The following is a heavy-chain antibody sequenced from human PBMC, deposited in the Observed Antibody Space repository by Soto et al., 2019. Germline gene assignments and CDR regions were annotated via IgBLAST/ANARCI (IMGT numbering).Heavy chain of an antibody. CDR1: GGSISSYY. CDR3: ARAGASDYGDYELVHYYYYMDV. CDR2: IYYSGST. Sequence: SETLSLTCTVSGGSISSYYWSWIRQPPGKGLEWIGYIYYSGSTNYNPSLKSRVTISVDTSKNQFSLKLSSVTAADTAVYYCARAGASDYGDYELVHYYYYMDVWGKGTTVTVSS. V-gene: IGHV4-59*01. D-gene: IGHD4-17*01. J-gene: IGHJ6*03.